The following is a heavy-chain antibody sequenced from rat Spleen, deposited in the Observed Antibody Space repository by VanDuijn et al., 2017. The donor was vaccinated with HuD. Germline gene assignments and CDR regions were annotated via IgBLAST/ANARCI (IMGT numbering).Heavy chain of an antibody. Sequence: EVQLVESGGGLVQPGRSMKLSCAASGFTFNDYNMAWVRQAPKKGLEWVATISYDGSITHYRDSVKGRFTISRDNAKSTLYLQMDSLRSEDTATYYCARHWAYWGQGTLVTVSS. V-gene: IGHV5-7*01. J-gene: IGHJ3*01. CDR3: ARHWAY. CDR1: GFTFNDYN. CDR2: ISYDGSIT.